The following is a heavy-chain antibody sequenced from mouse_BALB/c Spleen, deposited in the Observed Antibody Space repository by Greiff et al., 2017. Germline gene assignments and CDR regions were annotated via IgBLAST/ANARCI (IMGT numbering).Heavy chain of an antibody. Sequence: EVHLVESGGDLVKPGGSLKLSCAASGFTFSSYGMSWVRQTPDKRLEWVATISSGGSYTYYPDSVKGRFTISRDNAKNTLYLQMSSLKSEDTAMYYCARHVEEADEGYWYFDVWGAGTTVTVSS. CDR2: ISSGGSYT. CDR3: ARHVEEADEGYWYFDV. CDR1: GFTFSSYG. V-gene: IGHV5-6*01. J-gene: IGHJ1*01.